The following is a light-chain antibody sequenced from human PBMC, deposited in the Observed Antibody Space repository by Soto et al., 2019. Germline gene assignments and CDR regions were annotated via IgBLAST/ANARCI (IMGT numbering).Light chain of an antibody. V-gene: IGLV2-14*01. CDR1: SSDVGGYNY. Sequence: QSALTQPASVSGSPGQSITISCTGTSSDVGGYNYVSWYQQHPGKAPKLMIYEVSNRPSGVSYRFSGSKSGNTASLTISGLQAEDEADYYCGSYTTGNTRVFGGGTKLTVL. CDR2: EVS. CDR3: GSYTTGNTRV. J-gene: IGLJ3*02.